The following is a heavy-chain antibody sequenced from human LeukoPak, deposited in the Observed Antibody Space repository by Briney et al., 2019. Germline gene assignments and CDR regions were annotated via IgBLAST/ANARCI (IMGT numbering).Heavy chain of an antibody. CDR1: EFTFINYT. CDR3: IRVLPGGYFY. CDR2: ITGSSSYT. D-gene: IGHD3-22*01. J-gene: IGHJ4*02. Sequence: GGPLRPSCAPSEFTFINYTMNWIRQAPGKGLEWVSYITGSSSYTNYADSVKGRFTISRDNAKNSLYLQMNSLRAEDTAVYYCIRVLPGGYFYWGQGTLVTVSS. V-gene: IGHV3-11*05.